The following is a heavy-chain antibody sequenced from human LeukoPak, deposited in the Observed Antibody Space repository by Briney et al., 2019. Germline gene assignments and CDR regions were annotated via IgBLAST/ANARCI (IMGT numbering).Heavy chain of an antibody. J-gene: IGHJ4*02. CDR2: ISGSGGST. Sequence: GGSLSLSFEASGFTFSSLALSWVRQAPGKGLEWFPAISGSGGSTYYADSVKGRFTISRDNSKNTLYLQMNSLRAEDTAVYYCANLWGSYGGNSVYYFDYWGQGTLVTVSS. D-gene: IGHD4-23*01. V-gene: IGHV3-23*01. CDR1: GFTFSSLA. CDR3: ANLWGSYGGNSVYYFDY.